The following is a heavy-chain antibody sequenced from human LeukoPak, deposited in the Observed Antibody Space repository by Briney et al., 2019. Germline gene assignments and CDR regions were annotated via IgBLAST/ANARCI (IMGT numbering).Heavy chain of an antibody. CDR3: ARDRGSGVYDYVWGSYRYSYYFDY. D-gene: IGHD3-16*02. J-gene: IGHJ4*02. V-gene: IGHV3-30*04. Sequence: GRSLTLSCAASGFTFSSYAMHWVRQAPGKGLEWVADISYNGSNKYYADSVKGRFTISRDNSKNTLYLQMNSLRAEDTAVYYCARDRGSGVYDYVWGSYRYSYYFDYWGQGTLVTVSS. CDR2: ISYNGSNK. CDR1: GFTFSSYA.